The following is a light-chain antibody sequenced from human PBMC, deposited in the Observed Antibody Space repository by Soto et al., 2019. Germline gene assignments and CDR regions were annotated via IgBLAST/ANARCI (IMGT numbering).Light chain of an antibody. CDR1: QRMSSN. Sequence: EIVMTQSPATLSVSPGERATLSCRASQRMSSNFAWYQQKPGQAPRLLIYGASTRATGIPARFSGSGSGTEFTLTISSLQSEDSAVYYCQQYKNWLALTFGGGTKVEIK. J-gene: IGKJ4*01. CDR3: QQYKNWLALT. CDR2: GAS. V-gene: IGKV3-15*01.